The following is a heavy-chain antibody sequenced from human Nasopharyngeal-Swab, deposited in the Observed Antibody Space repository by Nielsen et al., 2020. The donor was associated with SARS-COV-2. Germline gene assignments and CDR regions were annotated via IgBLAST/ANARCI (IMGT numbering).Heavy chain of an antibody. V-gene: IGHV1-46*01. D-gene: IGHD6-13*01. CDR1: GYTFTSYY. CDR2: INPSGGST. J-gene: IGHJ4*02. Sequence: ASVTVSCKASGYTFTSYYMHWVRQAPGQGLEWMGIINPSGGSTSYAQKFQGRVTMTRDTSTSTVYMELSSLRSEDTAVYYCARDEGDQLLHYGYSSSWYPGYWGQGTLVTVSS. CDR3: ARDEGDQLLHYGYSSSWYPGY.